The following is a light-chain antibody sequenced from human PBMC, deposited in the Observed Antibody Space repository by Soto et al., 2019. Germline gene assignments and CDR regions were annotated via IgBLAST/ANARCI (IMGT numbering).Light chain of an antibody. Sequence: EVVMTQSPATLSVSPGERATLSCKASQSVSSTLAWYQQNPGQAPRLLSYGASTRAAGIPARFSGSGSGTEFTLTISSLQSEDFAVYYCQQYNSWPLTIGGGTKVEIK. V-gene: IGKV3-15*01. CDR3: QQYNSWPLT. J-gene: IGKJ4*01. CDR2: GAS. CDR1: QSVSST.